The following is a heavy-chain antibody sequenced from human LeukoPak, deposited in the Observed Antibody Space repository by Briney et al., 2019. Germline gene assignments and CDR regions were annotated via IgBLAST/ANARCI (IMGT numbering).Heavy chain of an antibody. CDR1: GGSISSYY. J-gene: IGHJ4*02. V-gene: IGHV4-4*07. CDR2: IYTSGST. CDR3: AREGHSSSSRKGFFDY. Sequence: TSETLSLTCTVSGGSISSYYWSWIRQPAGKGLEWIGRIYTSGSTNYNPSLKSRVTMSVDTSKNQFSLKLSSVTAADTAVYYCAREGHSSSSRKGFFDYWGQGTLVTVSS. D-gene: IGHD6-13*01.